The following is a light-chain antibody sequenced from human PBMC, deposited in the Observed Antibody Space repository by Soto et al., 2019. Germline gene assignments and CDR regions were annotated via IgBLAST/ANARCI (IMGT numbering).Light chain of an antibody. CDR3: QQYSNWPPLFT. Sequence: EIVMTQSPAILSVSPGERATLSCRASQSVDSNLAWYQQKPGQAPRLLISGASTRATGIPARSSGSGSGTEFTLTISSLQSEDFAVYYCQQYSNWPPLFTFGPGTKVDIK. J-gene: IGKJ3*01. CDR2: GAS. CDR1: QSVDSN. V-gene: IGKV3-15*01.